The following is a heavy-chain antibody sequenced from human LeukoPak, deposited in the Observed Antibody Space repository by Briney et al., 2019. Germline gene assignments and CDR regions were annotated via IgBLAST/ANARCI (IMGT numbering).Heavy chain of an antibody. CDR2: INPNSGGT. D-gene: IGHD2-21*01. J-gene: IGHJ5*02. Sequence: ASVKVSCKTSGYSFTDYYMHWVRQAPGQGLDWMGWINPNSGGTSSAQKFQGRVTMTRDTSISTVYMEVSWLTSDDTAIYYCARADRLHGGPYLIGPWGQGTLVTVSS. CDR3: ARADRLHGGPYLIGP. V-gene: IGHV1-2*02. CDR1: GYSFTDYY.